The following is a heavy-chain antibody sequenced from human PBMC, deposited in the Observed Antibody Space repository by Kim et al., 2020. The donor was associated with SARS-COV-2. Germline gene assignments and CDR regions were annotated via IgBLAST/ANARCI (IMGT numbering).Heavy chain of an antibody. Sequence: GGSLRLSCAASGFTFSSYAMSWVRQAPGKGLVWVSGISGSGFNTYYADSGKGRLSISRDNSKNTLYLQMNSLRAEDTAVYYCAKHSGFDYYYDTTGHYYSFEHWCQGTLVTVSS. V-gene: IGHV3-23*01. J-gene: IGHJ4*02. CDR2: ISGSGFNT. CDR3: AKHSGFDYYYDTTGHYYSFEH. D-gene: IGHD3-22*01. CDR1: GFTFSSYA.